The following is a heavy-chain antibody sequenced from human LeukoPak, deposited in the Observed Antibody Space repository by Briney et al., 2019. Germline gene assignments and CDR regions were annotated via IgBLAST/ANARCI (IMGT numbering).Heavy chain of an antibody. V-gene: IGHV3-66*01. CDR2: IYSGGST. Sequence: GGSLRLSCAASGFTVSSNYMSWVRQVPGKGLEWVSVIYSGGSTYYADSVKGRFTISRDNSKNTLYLQMNSLRAEDTAVYYCARGRGDDAFDIWGQGTMVTVSS. D-gene: IGHD2-21*01. CDR1: GFTVSSNY. J-gene: IGHJ3*02. CDR3: ARGRGDDAFDI.